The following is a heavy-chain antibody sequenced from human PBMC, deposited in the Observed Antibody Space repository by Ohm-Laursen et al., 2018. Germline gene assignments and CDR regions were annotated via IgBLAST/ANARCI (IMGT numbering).Heavy chain of an antibody. D-gene: IGHD1-14*01. J-gene: IGHJ6*02. CDR2: IHSGGNT. Sequence: SLRLSCSAPGFTVNNNYMSWVRQAPGKGLEWVSVIHSGGNTYYVDSVKGRFTISRDNAKNSLYMQMNSLRAEDTALYYCVKDIKPGGADVWGQGTTVTVSS. CDR1: GFTVNNNY. V-gene: IGHV3-53*05. CDR3: VKDIKPGGADV.